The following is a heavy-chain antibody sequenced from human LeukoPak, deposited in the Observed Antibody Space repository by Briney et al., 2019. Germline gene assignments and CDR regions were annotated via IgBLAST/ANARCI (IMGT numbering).Heavy chain of an antibody. CDR3: ARDRSLVVVVIRYFDY. D-gene: IGHD3-22*01. J-gene: IGHJ4*02. V-gene: IGHV4-39*07. CDR2: IYYSGST. CDR1: GGSISSSSYY. Sequence: PSETLSLTCTVSGGSISSSSYYWGWIRQPPGKGLEWIGSIYYSGSTYYNPSLKSRVTISVDTSKNQFSLKLSSVTAADTAVYYCARDRSLVVVVIRYFDYWGQGTLVTVSS.